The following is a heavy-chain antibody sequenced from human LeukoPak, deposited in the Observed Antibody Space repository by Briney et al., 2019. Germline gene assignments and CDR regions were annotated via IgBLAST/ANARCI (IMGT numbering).Heavy chain of an antibody. CDR3: AREQGYDFWSGPLD. D-gene: IGHD3-3*01. J-gene: IGHJ4*02. V-gene: IGHV3-7*01. CDR2: IKQDGNEK. CDR1: GFTFSSYW. Sequence: GGSLRLSCAASGFTFSSYWMSWVRQAPGKGLEWVANIKQDGNEKYYVDSVKGRFTISRDNAKNSLYLQMNSLRAEDTAVYYCAREQGYDFWSGPLDWGQGTLVTVSS.